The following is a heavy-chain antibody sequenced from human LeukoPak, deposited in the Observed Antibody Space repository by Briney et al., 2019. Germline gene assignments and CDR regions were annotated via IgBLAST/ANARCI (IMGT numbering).Heavy chain of an antibody. J-gene: IGHJ4*02. D-gene: IGHD3-10*01. CDR2: ISSSSSYT. CDR1: GFTFSDYY. CDR3: AKADYITMVRGGNDY. V-gene: IGHV3-11*06. Sequence: GGSLRLSCAASGFTFSDYYMSWIRQAPGKGLEWVSYISSSSSYTNYADSVKGRFTISRDNAKNSLYLQMNSLRAEDTAVYYCAKADYITMVRGGNDYWGQGTLVTVSS.